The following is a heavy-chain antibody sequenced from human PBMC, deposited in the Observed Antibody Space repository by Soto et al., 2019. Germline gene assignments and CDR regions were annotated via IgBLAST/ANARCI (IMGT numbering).Heavy chain of an antibody. CDR1: GGSISSSSYY. V-gene: IGHV4-39*02. CDR2: IYYSGST. J-gene: IGHJ6*02. CDR3: VRDPRYGSGSYYYYYGMDV. D-gene: IGHD3-10*01. Sequence: SETLSLTCTVSGGSISSSSYYWGWIRQPPGKGLEWIGSIYYSGSTYYNPSLKSRVTISVDTSKNQFSLKLSSGTAADTAVYYCVRDPRYGSGSYYYYYGMDVWGQGTTVTVSS.